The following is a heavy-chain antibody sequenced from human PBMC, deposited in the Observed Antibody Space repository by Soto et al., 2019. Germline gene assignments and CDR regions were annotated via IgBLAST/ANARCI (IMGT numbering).Heavy chain of an antibody. CDR2: IWYDGSKT. CDR3: VRDPATVTSYFDY. J-gene: IGHJ4*02. V-gene: IGHV3-33*01. Sequence: PGGSMRLCCAASGFDCRGYGMHWVRQAPGKGLEWVALIWYDGSKTYHADSVKGRFTISRDDSKSTLFLQMNSLRVDDTAVYYCVRDPATVTSYFDYWGQGALVTVSS. D-gene: IGHD4-17*01. CDR1: GFDCRGYG.